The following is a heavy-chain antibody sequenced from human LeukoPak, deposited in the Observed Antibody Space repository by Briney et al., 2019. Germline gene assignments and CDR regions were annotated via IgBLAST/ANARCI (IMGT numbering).Heavy chain of an antibody. Sequence: GGSLRLACVASGFTFSTYSMDWVRQAPGKGLEWVSYSGRSSDTISYADSVKGRFTISRDNAKNSLYLQMNSLRDEDTAVYYCARDISGYDFGFDYWGQGTLVTVSS. D-gene: IGHD5-12*01. V-gene: IGHV3-48*02. CDR1: GFTFSTYS. CDR2: SGRSSDTI. J-gene: IGHJ4*02. CDR3: ARDISGYDFGFDY.